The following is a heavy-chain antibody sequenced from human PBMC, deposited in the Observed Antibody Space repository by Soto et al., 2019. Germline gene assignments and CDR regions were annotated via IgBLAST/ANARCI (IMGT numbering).Heavy chain of an antibody. CDR2: ISSSSSYI. D-gene: IGHD3-22*01. CDR3: ARDLANYDSSGYYPEAFDI. CDR1: GFTFSSYS. J-gene: IGHJ3*02. V-gene: IGHV3-21*01. Sequence: GGSLRLSCAASGFTFSSYSMNWVRQAPGKGLEWVSSISSSSSYIYYADSVKGRFTISRDNAKNSLYLQMNSLRAEDTAVYYCARDLANYDSSGYYPEAFDIWGQGTMVTVSS.